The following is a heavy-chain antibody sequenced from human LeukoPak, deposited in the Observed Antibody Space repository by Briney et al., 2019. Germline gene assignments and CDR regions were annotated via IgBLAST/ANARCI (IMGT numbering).Heavy chain of an antibody. CDR3: ARESPYSSSSGGWFDP. V-gene: IGHV6-1*01. Sequence: SQTLSLTCAISGDSVSSNSAAWNWIRQCPSRGLEWLGRTYYRSKWYNDYAVSVKSRITINPDTSKNQFSLQLNSVTPEDTAVYYCARESPYSSSSGGWFDPWGQGTLVTVSS. CDR1: GDSVSSNSAA. D-gene: IGHD6-6*01. CDR2: TYYRSKWYN. J-gene: IGHJ5*02.